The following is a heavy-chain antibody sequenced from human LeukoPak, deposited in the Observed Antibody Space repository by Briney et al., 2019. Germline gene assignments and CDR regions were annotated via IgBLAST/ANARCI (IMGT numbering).Heavy chain of an antibody. J-gene: IGHJ6*02. Sequence: ASVKVSCKASGYTFTSYGISWVRQAPGQGLEWMGWISAYNGNTNYAQKLQGRVTMTTDTSTSTAYMELRSLRSDDTAVYYCARYWEPKWELLGSWSYYYYGMDVWGQGTTVTVSS. CDR1: GYTFTSYG. V-gene: IGHV1-18*01. D-gene: IGHD1-26*01. CDR3: ARYWEPKWELLGSWSYYYYGMDV. CDR2: ISAYNGNT.